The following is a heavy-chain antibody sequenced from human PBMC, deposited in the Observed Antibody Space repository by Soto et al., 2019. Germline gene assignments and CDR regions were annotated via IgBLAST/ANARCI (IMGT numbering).Heavy chain of an antibody. Sequence: PSETLSLTCTVSGVSISSFYWSWIWQPAGKGLEWIGRIHSSGSTNQNPSLKSRVTMSVDTSNNQFSLKVSSVTAADTAVYYCARGGSRFLEGSLGSMDVWGQGTTVTVS. CDR3: ARGGSRFLEGSLGSMDV. D-gene: IGHD3-3*01. CDR1: GVSISSFY. J-gene: IGHJ6*02. CDR2: IHSSGST. V-gene: IGHV4-4*07.